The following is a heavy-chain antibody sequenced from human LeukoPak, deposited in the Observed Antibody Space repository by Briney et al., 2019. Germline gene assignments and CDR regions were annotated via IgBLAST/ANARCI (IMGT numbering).Heavy chain of an antibody. CDR1: GYTFTGYY. D-gene: IGHD3-22*01. V-gene: IGHV1-2*02. CDR3: AREYYYDSSGYCGY. J-gene: IGHJ4*02. Sequence: ASVKVSCKASGYTFTGYYMHWVRQAPGQGLEWMGWINPNSGGTNYAQKFQGRVTMIRDTSISTAYMELSRLRSDDTAVYYCAREYYYDSSGYCGYWGQGTLVTVSS. CDR2: INPNSGGT.